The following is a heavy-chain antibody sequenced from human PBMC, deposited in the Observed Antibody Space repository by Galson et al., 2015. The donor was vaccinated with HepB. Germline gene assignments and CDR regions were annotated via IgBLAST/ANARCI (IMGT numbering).Heavy chain of an antibody. CDR2: ISGGSNNI. CDR1: GFSFSSYS. V-gene: IGHV3-48*01. Sequence: LRLSCAASGFSFSSYSMNWVRQAPGKGLEWVSYISGGSNNIHYADSVKCRFTVSRDNAKNSLYLQLNSLRVEDTAVYYCARNSPYYYDLGNLQYWGQGTLVTVSS. D-gene: IGHD3-10*01. J-gene: IGHJ4*02. CDR3: ARNSPYYYDLGNLQY.